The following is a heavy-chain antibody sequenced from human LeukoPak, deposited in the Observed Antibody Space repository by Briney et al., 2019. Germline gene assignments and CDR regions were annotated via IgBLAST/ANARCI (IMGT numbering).Heavy chain of an antibody. CDR3: AKSRVEVAGTGGFDT. Sequence: PGGSLRLSCAASGFTFSSYAMSWVRQAPGKGLEWVSAISGSGGSTYYADSVKGRFTISRDDSKNTVYVQMNSLRAEDTAVYYCAKSRVEVAGTGGFDTWGRGTLVAVSS. J-gene: IGHJ3*02. CDR2: ISGSGGST. V-gene: IGHV3-23*01. CDR1: GFTFSSYA. D-gene: IGHD6-13*01.